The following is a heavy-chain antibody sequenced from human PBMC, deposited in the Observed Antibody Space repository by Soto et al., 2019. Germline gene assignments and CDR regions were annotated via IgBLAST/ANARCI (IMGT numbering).Heavy chain of an antibody. D-gene: IGHD6-13*01. J-gene: IGHJ4*02. CDR2: ISGSGGAT. CDR3: AKDRASSWEGPS. Sequence: GGSLRLSCAASGFTFTSFAVSWVRQAPGKGLGWVSAISGSGGATYYADSVKGRFTVSRDNSRNTVYLQVDSLRVEDTAVYHCAKDRASSWEGPSWGQGTLVTVS. CDR1: GFTFTSFA. V-gene: IGHV3-23*01.